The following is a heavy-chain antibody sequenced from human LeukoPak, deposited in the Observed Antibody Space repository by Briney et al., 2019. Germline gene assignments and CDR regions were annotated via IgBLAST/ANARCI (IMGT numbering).Heavy chain of an antibody. D-gene: IGHD6-6*01. Sequence: GGSLRLSCAASGFTFSSYSMNWVRQAPGKGLEWVSSISSSSSYIYYADSVKGGVPISRDNDKNSLYLQMNSLRAEDTAVYCCARDISSSYYYYLDVWGKGTTVTVSS. V-gene: IGHV3-21*01. CDR2: ISSSSSYI. CDR1: GFTFSSYS. CDR3: ARDISSSYYYYLDV. J-gene: IGHJ6*03.